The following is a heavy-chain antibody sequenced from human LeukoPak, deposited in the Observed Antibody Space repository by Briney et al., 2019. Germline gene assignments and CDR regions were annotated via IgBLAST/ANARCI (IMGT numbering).Heavy chain of an antibody. Sequence: SGGSLRLSCAASGFTFSNYGIHWVRQAPGKGLEWVAFIYQDGSNKYYSDSVRGRFTISRDNFKNTLFLQMNSLRVEDTAVYYCAKPSRPYYYDSSGSYFDYWGQGTLVTVSS. J-gene: IGHJ4*02. CDR1: GFTFSNYG. CDR3: AKPSRPYYYDSSGSYFDY. CDR2: IYQDGSNK. V-gene: IGHV3-30*02. D-gene: IGHD3-22*01.